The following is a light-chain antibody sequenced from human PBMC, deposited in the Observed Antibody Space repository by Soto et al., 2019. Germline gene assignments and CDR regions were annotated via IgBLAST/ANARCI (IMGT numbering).Light chain of an antibody. Sequence: TQSPSTXSVLQRERAPGACRASQSVSKDLAWYKNQHGKDKXLXXXGASTKDNGIQDRFSGSGSGTEFTLTIDIRKYDDFAVYYCQQYSEGHPWRVGEGTQVDI. J-gene: IGKJ1*01. V-gene: IGKV3-15*01. CDR1: QSVSKD. CDR2: GAS. CDR3: QQYSEGHPWR.